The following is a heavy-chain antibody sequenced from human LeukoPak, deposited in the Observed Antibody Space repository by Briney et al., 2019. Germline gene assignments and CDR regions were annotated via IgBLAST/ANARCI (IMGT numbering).Heavy chain of an antibody. Sequence: PGRSLRLSCAASGFTFSSYGMHWVRQAPGKGLEWVAVIWYDGSNKYYADSVKGRFTISRDNFKNTLYLQMDSLRAEDTAVYYCAKNAAAGTFGFDPWGQGTLVTVSS. CDR2: IWYDGSNK. D-gene: IGHD6-13*01. V-gene: IGHV3-33*06. CDR3: AKNAAAGTFGFDP. J-gene: IGHJ5*02. CDR1: GFTFSSYG.